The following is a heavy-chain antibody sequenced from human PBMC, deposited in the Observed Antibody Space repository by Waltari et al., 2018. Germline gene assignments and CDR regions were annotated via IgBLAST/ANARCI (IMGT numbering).Heavy chain of an antibody. Sequence: EVQLVESGGDLVQPGGSLRLSCAASGFTFSSYTISWVLQAPGKGLEWVSAIRGGGGAYYPDSVKGRFTIYRDNSRTTVFLQMNTLRVEDTAVYYCANLLSWGQGTTVAVSS. CDR1: GFTFSSYT. V-gene: IGHV3-23*04. CDR2: IRGGGGA. J-gene: IGHJ5*02. CDR3: ANLLS. D-gene: IGHD3-3*01.